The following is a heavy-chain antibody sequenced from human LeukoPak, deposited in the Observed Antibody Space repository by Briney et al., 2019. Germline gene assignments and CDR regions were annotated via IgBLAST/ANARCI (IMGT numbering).Heavy chain of an antibody. V-gene: IGHV3-74*01. J-gene: IGHJ4*02. CDR1: GFTFSSYG. D-gene: IGHD3-22*01. CDR2: INSDGSST. Sequence: PGRSLRLSCAASGFTFSSYGMHWVRQAPGKGLVWVSRINSDGSSTSYADSVKGRFTTSRDNAKNTLYLQMNSLRAEDTAVYYXXRVVGSSGYYSDYFDYWGQGTLVTVSS. CDR3: XRVVGSSGYYSDYFDY.